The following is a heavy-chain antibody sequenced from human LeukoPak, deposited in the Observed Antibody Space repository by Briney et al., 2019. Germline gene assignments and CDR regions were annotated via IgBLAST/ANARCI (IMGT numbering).Heavy chain of an antibody. Sequence: PGRSLRLSCAASGFTFSSYGMHWVRQAPGKGLEWVAVISYDGSNKYYADSVKGRFTISRDSSKNTLYLQMNSLRAEDTAVYYCAKTPTVNYYYGMDVWGQGTTVTVSS. CDR3: AKTPTVNYYYGMDV. V-gene: IGHV3-30*18. CDR1: GFTFSSYG. D-gene: IGHD4-11*01. CDR2: ISYDGSNK. J-gene: IGHJ6*02.